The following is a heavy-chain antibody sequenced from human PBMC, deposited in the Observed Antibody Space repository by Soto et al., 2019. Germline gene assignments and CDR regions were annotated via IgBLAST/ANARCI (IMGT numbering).Heavy chain of an antibody. CDR1: GFTFSSYA. J-gene: IGHJ5*02. CDR3: ARAYYCSSPSCKNNWFDL. V-gene: IGHV3-30-3*01. Sequence: GWSLGLSCAASGFTFSSYAMHGFRQAPGRGLEWVAVISYDGSNKYYADSVKGRFTISRDNSKNTLYLQMNSLRAEDTAVYYCARAYYCSSPSCKNNWFDLWGKGT. CDR2: ISYDGSNK. D-gene: IGHD2-2*01.